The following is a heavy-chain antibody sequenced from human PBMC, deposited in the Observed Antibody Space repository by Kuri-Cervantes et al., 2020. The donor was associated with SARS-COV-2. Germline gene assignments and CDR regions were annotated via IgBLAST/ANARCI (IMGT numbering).Heavy chain of an antibody. J-gene: IGHJ4*02. CDR1: GFTFSNAW. CDR2: IKSKTDGGTT. Sequence: GGSLRLSCAASGFTFSNAWMSWVRQAPGKGLEWVGRIKSKTDGGTTDYAAPVKGRFTISRDDSKNTLYLQINSLKTEDTAVYYCTRGRYSSSWYPDYWGQGTLVTVSS. V-gene: IGHV3-15*01. CDR3: TRGRYSSSWYPDY. D-gene: IGHD6-13*01.